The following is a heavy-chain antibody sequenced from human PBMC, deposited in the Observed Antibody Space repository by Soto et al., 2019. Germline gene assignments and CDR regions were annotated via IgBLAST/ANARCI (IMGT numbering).Heavy chain of an antibody. J-gene: IGHJ6*04. CDR1: GFSISSCY. CDR3: ARQNYRHTTDCLVGQHYYGMDV. D-gene: IGHD2-21*01. CDR2: IYYSGST. V-gene: IGHV4-59*01. Sequence: PSSTLSLTCTFSGFSISSCYWSWIRQPPGKGLEWIGYIYYSGSTNYNPSLKSRVTISVDTSKNQFSLKLSSVTAADTAVYYCARQNYRHTTDCLVGQHYYGMDVWGTGNTVAVSA.